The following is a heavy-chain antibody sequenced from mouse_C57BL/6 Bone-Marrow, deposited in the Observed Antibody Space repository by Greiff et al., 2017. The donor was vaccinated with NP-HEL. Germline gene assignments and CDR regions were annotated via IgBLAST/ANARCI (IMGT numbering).Heavy chain of an antibody. CDR3: ARHIYHWYFDV. J-gene: IGHJ1*03. V-gene: IGHV5-15*01. CDR2: ISNLAYSI. D-gene: IGHD1-3*01. Sequence: EVMVVESGGGLVQPGGSLSLSCAASGFTFSDYGMPWVRQAPRKGPEWVAFISNLAYSIYYAATVTGRFTISRENGKNTMYLEMSSLRSEDTAMYYCARHIYHWYFDVWGTGTTVTVSS. CDR1: GFTFSDYG.